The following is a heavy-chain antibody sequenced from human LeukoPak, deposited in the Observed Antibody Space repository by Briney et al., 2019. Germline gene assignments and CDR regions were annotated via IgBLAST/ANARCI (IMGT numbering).Heavy chain of an antibody. V-gene: IGHV3-23*01. CDR2: ISGSGGST. CDR3: AKDQYILTGNFDY. CDR1: GFTFSSYA. D-gene: IGHD3-9*01. J-gene: IGHJ4*02. Sequence: GGSLRLSCAASGFTFSSYAMSWVRQAPGKGLEWVSAISGSGGSTYYADSVKGRFTISRDDSKNTLYLQMNSLRAEDTAVYYCAKDQYILTGNFDYWGQGTLVTVSS.